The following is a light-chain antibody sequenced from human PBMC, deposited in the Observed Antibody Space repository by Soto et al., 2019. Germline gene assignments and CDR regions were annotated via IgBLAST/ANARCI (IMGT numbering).Light chain of an antibody. CDR2: QDS. CDR3: QAWDSSFYV. J-gene: IGLJ1*01. V-gene: IGLV3-1*01. Sequence: SYELTQPPSVSVSPGQTASITCSGDKLGDKYACWYQQKPGQSPVLVIYQDSKRPSGIPERFSGSNSGNTATLTISGTQAXXXXXYYCQAWDSSFYVFGTGTKLTVL. CDR1: KLGDKY.